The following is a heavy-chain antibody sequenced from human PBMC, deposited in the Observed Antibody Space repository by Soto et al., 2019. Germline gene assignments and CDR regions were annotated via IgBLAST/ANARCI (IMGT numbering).Heavy chain of an antibody. CDR3: AKDGVMITFGGVIVPSAYFDY. Sequence: GGSLRLSCAASGFPFSSYAMHWVRQAPGKGLEWVAVIAYDKSNKYYADSVEGRFTISRDNSKNTLYLQMNSLRAEDTAVYYCAKDGVMITFGGVIVPSAYFDYWGQGTLVTVSS. CDR2: IAYDKSNK. V-gene: IGHV3-30-3*01. D-gene: IGHD3-16*02. CDR1: GFPFSSYA. J-gene: IGHJ4*02.